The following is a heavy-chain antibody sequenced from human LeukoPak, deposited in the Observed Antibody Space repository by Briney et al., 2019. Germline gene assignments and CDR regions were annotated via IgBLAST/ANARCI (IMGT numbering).Heavy chain of an antibody. CDR1: GDSIVGNY. Sequence: PSETLSLTCTVSGDSIVGNYWSWIRQPPGKTLEWVGYIYNTVDTTYNPSLESRLTMSLDMSNKQFSLRLTSVTAADTAVYYCARRRYYDSTGYNPTFYFDYWGQGILVSVSS. CDR2: IYNTVDT. CDR3: ARRRYYDSTGYNPTFYFDY. J-gene: IGHJ4*02. V-gene: IGHV4-59*01. D-gene: IGHD3-22*01.